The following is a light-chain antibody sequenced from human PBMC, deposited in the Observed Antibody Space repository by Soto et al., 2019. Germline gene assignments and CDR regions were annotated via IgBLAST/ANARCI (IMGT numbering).Light chain of an antibody. V-gene: IGLV2-14*01. CDR1: SSDVGDYNY. CDR2: EVS. Sequence: QSVLTQPASVSGSPGQSITISCTGTSSDVGDYNYVSWYQQHPGKAPKLIIYEVSHRLSGVSNRFSGSKSGHTASLTISGLQDEDEADYYCSSYISNSIVVFGRGTKLTVL. J-gene: IGLJ2*01. CDR3: SSYISNSIVV.